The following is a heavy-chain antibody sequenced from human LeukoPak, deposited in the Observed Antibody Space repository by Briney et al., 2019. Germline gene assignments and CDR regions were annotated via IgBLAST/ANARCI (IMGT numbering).Heavy chain of an antibody. CDR2: IWYDGSNK. CDR1: GFTFSSYG. D-gene: IGHD6-6*01. CDR3: AKVAARPPSLYYYYYMDV. J-gene: IGHJ6*03. Sequence: GRSLRLSCAASGFTFSSYGMHWVRQAPGKGLEWVAVIWYDGSNKYCADSVKGRFTISRDNSKNTLYLQMNSLRAEDTAVYYCAKVAARPPSLYYYYYMDVWGKGTTVTVSS. V-gene: IGHV3-33*06.